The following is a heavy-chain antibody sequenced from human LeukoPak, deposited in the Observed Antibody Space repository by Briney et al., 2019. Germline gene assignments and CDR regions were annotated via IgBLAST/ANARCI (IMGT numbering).Heavy chain of an antibody. Sequence: XWINPNSGGTNYARKFQGRVTMTRDTSISTGYMELRRLRSDDTAVYYCASSVISGSLGVDYWGQGTLVTVSS. V-gene: IGHV1-2*02. J-gene: IGHJ4*02. D-gene: IGHD5-12*01. CDR3: ASSVISGSLGVDY. CDR2: INPNSGGT.